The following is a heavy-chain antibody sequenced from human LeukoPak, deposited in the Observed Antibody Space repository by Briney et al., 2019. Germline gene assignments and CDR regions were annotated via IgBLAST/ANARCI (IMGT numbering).Heavy chain of an antibody. V-gene: IGHV3-11*01. CDR2: ISSSGSTI. D-gene: IGHD3-22*01. Sequence: GGSLRLSCAASGFTFSDYYMSWIRQAPGKGLEWVSYISSSGSTIYYADSVKGRFTISRNNAKNSLYLQVNSPRAEDTAVYYCARGGYYDSSRDGNAFDIWGQGTMVTVSS. J-gene: IGHJ3*02. CDR1: GFTFSDYY. CDR3: ARGGYYDSSRDGNAFDI.